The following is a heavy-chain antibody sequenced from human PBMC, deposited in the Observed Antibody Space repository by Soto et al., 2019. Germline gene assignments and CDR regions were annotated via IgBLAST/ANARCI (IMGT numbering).Heavy chain of an antibody. Sequence: PSETLSLTCTVSGGSIASSLYYWGWVRQSPGKGLEWIESIYYSGSTHYNPSLKSRVTISVDTSKNQFSPKLSSVTAADTAVYYCARDNGYSYGYTLDHWGQGTLVTVSS. V-gene: IGHV4-39*07. CDR3: ARDNGYSYGYTLDH. J-gene: IGHJ4*02. CDR1: GGSIASSLYY. CDR2: IYYSGST. D-gene: IGHD5-18*01.